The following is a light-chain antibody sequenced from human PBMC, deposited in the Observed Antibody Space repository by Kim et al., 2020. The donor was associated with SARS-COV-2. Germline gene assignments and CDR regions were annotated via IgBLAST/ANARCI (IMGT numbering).Light chain of an antibody. J-gene: IGKJ4*01. CDR2: SAS. V-gene: IGKV1-39*01. Sequence: DIQMTQSPSSLSVSVGDRVTITCRASQSVRTYLSWYQHKPGKAPRLLIYSASRLQSGAPSRFSGSGSGTDFALTISSLQPEDFATYYSQQSFIIPRAFGGGSTVDIK. CDR1: QSVRTY. CDR3: QQSFIIPRA.